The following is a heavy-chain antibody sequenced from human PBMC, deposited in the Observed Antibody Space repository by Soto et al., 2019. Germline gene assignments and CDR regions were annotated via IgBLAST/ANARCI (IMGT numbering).Heavy chain of an antibody. CDR3: ARAYYDQNWFDP. V-gene: IGHV4-30-2*01. D-gene: IGHD3-3*01. J-gene: IGHJ5*02. Sequence: SETLSLTCAVSGGSISSGGYSWSWIRQPPGKGLEWIGYIYHSGSTYYNPSLKSRVTISVDRSKNQFSLKLSSVTAADTAVYYCARAYYDQNWFDPWGQGTLVTVSS. CDR2: IYHSGST. CDR1: GGSISSGGYS.